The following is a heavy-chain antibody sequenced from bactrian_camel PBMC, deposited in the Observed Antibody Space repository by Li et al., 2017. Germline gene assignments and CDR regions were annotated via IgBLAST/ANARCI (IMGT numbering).Heavy chain of an antibody. D-gene: IGHD6*01. CDR2: LNTGDGTT. J-gene: IGHJ6*01. CDR1: AFGLRGDY. Sequence: VQLVESGGGLVQPGGSLRLSCVAPAFGLRGDYMAWVRQAPGKGLEWVSTLNTGDGTTYYSDSVMGRFTISIDHAKKTVYLQMNSLKPDDTALYYCATKTPYGGSWYIRPIGYWGQGTQVTVS. CDR3: ATKTPYGGSWYIRPIGY. V-gene: IGHV3S40*01.